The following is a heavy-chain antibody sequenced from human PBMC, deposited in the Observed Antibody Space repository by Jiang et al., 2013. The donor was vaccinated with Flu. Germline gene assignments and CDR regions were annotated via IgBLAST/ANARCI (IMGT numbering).Heavy chain of an antibody. J-gene: IGHJ6*04. CDR3: ARVITIFGVVTDYYSGMDV. CDR2: IDWDDDK. CDR1: GFSLSTSGMC. Sequence: TLTLTCTFSGFSLSTSGMCVSWIRQPPGKALEWLALIDWDDDKYYSTSLKTRLTISKDTSKNQVVLTMTNMDPVDTATYYCARVITIFGVVTDYYSGMDVWGKGTTVTVSS. V-gene: IGHV2-70*01. D-gene: IGHD3-3*01.